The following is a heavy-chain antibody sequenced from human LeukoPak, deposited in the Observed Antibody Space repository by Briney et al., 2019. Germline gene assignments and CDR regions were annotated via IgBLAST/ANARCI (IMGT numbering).Heavy chain of an antibody. Sequence: GGSLRLSCAASGFTFSSYWMSWVRQAPGKGLEWVSSISSSSSYIYYADSVKGRFTISRDNAKNSLYLQMNSLRAEDTAVYYCARVGGSHWVDYWGQGTLVTVSS. CDR1: GFTFSSYW. D-gene: IGHD1-26*01. CDR3: ARVGGSHWVDY. V-gene: IGHV3-21*01. CDR2: ISSSSSYI. J-gene: IGHJ4*02.